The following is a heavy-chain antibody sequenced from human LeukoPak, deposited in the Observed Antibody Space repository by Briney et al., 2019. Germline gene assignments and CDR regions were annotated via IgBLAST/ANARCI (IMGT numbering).Heavy chain of an antibody. D-gene: IGHD3-10*01. Sequence: ASVKVSCKASGGTFSSYAISWVRQAPGQGLEWTGGIIPIFGTANYAQKFQGRVTITADESTSTAYMELSSLRSEDTAVYYCARDPTPGGDNWFDPWGQGTLATVSS. CDR3: ARDPTPGGDNWFDP. V-gene: IGHV1-69*13. J-gene: IGHJ5*02. CDR2: IIPIFGTA. CDR1: GGTFSSYA.